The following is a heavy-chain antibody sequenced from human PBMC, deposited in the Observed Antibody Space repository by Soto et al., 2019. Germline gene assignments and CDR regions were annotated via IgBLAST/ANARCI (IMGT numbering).Heavy chain of an antibody. CDR1: GGSISSSRCH. V-gene: IGHV4-61*05. Sequence: SETLSLTCTVSGGSISSSRCHWGWIRQPPGKGLEWIGYIYYSGSTNYNPSLKSRVTISVDTSKNQFSLKLSSVTAADTAVYYCARRYGDCFDYWGQGTLVTVSS. J-gene: IGHJ4*02. CDR2: IYYSGST. CDR3: ARRYGDCFDY. D-gene: IGHD4-17*01.